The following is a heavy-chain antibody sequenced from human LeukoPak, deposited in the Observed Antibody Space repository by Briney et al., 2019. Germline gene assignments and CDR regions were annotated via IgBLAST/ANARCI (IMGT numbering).Heavy chain of an antibody. D-gene: IGHD3-22*01. CDR1: GFIFSQYS. CDR3: AKGSYYDSSGSFYFDY. V-gene: IGHV3-23*01. J-gene: IGHJ4*02. CDR2: ISGSGDNT. Sequence: GGSLRLSCAASGFIFSQYSMNWVRQAPGKGLEWVSGISGSGDNTYYADSVKGRFTISRDNSKNTPYVQVNSLGTEDTAAYYCAKGSYYDSSGSFYFDYWGQGTLVTVSS.